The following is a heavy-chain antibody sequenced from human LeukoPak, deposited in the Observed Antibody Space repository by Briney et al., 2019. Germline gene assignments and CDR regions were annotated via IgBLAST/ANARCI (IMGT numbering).Heavy chain of an antibody. J-gene: IGHJ3*02. V-gene: IGHV5-51*01. CDR2: TYPGDSDT. CDR1: GYSFTSYW. Sequence: GESLKISCRGSGYSFTSYWIGWVRQMPGKGLEWMGITYPGDSDTRYSPSLQGQVTISADKSISTAYLQWSSLKASDTAMYYCARRRSSSFLDAFDIWGQGTMVTVSS. D-gene: IGHD6-13*01. CDR3: ARRRSSSFLDAFDI.